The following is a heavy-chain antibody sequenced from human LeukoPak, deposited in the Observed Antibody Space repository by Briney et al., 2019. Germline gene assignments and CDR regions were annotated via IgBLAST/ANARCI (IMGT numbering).Heavy chain of an antibody. CDR3: ARVDRYHFYLDV. Sequence: GSSVNVSCKASGRTYRTYSVNGVRQAGGQGREWMGGIIPIFGTPNYAQKFQGRVKVTTDDATGTAYMELSSLMSEDTAIYYCARVDRYHFYLDVWGKGTPVTVSS. V-gene: IGHV1-69*05. CDR1: GRTYRTYS. CDR2: IIPIFGTP. J-gene: IGHJ6*03.